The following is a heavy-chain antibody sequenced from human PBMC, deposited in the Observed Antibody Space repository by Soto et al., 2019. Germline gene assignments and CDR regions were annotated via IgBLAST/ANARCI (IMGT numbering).Heavy chain of an antibody. J-gene: IGHJ6*02. V-gene: IGHV5-10-1*03. D-gene: IGHD5-12*01. CDR2: IDPSDSYT. Sequence: EVQLVQSGAEVKKPGESLRISCKGSGYSFTSYWISWVRQMPGKGLEWMGRIDPSDSYTNYSPYFQGHVTISADKSISTAYLQWSSLKASDTAMYYCARHPPYSGYDFGYYYYYGMDVWGQGTTVTVSS. CDR3: ARHPPYSGYDFGYYYYYGMDV. CDR1: GYSFTSYW.